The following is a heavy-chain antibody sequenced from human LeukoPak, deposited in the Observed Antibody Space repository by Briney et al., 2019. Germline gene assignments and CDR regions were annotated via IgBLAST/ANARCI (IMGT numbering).Heavy chain of an antibody. V-gene: IGHV3-21*01. CDR2: ISSSSSYI. D-gene: IGHD3-10*01. Sequence: PGGSLRLSCAASGFTVSSNYMSWARQAPGKGLEWVSSISSSSSYIYYADSVKGRFTISRDNAKNSLYLQMNSLRAEDTAVYYCARDLTIMNYYGSGSWGQGTLVTVSS. CDR3: ARDLTIMNYYGSGS. J-gene: IGHJ4*02. CDR1: GFTVSSNY.